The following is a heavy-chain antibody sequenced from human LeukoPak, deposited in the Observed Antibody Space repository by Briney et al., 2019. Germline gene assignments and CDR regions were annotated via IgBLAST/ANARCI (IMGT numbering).Heavy chain of an antibody. CDR2: IKKDGSEK. CDR1: GFTFSTYW. CDR3: ARDLSGVTGYTYGRGIDY. D-gene: IGHD5-18*01. V-gene: IGHV3-7*01. Sequence: GGSLRLSCAASGFTFSTYWMSWVRQAPGKGLEWVANIKKDGSEKYYVDSVKGRFTISRDNAKTSLYLQMNSLRAEDTAVYYCARDLSGVTGYTYGRGIDYWGQGTLVTVSS. J-gene: IGHJ4*02.